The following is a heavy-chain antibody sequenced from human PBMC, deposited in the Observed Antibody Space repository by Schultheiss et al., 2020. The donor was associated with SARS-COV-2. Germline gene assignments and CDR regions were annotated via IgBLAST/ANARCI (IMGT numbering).Heavy chain of an antibody. CDR3: ARGYSTSSGSNLWFDY. D-gene: IGHD6-6*01. CDR2: ISSSTI. CDR1: GFSFSTHS. J-gene: IGHJ4*02. V-gene: IGHV3-48*01. Sequence: GGSLRLSCEASGFSFSTHSMNWVRQAPGKGLEWLSYISSSTIYYADSVKGRFTISRDNAKDSLYLQMNSLRVEDTAVYYCARGYSTSSGSNLWFDYWGQGNLVTVSS.